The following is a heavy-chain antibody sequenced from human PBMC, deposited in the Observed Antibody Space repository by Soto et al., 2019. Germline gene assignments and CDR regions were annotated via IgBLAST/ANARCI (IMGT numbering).Heavy chain of an antibody. CDR3: ARDSRTTYYDSSGYPPDY. Sequence: QVQLVQSGAEVKKPGASVKVSCKASGYTFTGYYMHWVRQAPGQGLEWMGWINPNSGGTNYAQKFQGRVTMTRDTSISTDYMELSRLRSDDTAVYYCARDSRTTYYDSSGYPPDYWGQGTLVTVSS. CDR2: INPNSGGT. V-gene: IGHV1-2*02. D-gene: IGHD3-22*01. CDR1: GYTFTGYY. J-gene: IGHJ4*02.